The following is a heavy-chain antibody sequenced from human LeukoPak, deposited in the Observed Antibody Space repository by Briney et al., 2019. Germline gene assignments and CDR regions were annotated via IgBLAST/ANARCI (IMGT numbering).Heavy chain of an antibody. CDR1: GVSFSDYY. CDR3: ARGYSGSNRQIDP. Sequence: PSETLSLTCAVYGVSFSDYYWSWIRQPPGKGLEWIGEISHSGSTNYNPSLKSRVTISVDTSKNQFSLKLSSVTAADTAVYYCARGYSGSNRQIDPWGQGTLVTASS. J-gene: IGHJ5*02. CDR2: ISHSGST. D-gene: IGHD1-26*01. V-gene: IGHV4-34*01.